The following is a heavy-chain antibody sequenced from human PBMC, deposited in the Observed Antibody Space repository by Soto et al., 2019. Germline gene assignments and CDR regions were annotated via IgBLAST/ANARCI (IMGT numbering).Heavy chain of an antibody. V-gene: IGHV4-31*03. CDR3: TRGWEYVRMDV. Sequence: SETLSLTCTVSGGSISSDDYYWNWIRQRPGKGLEWIGNIYYRGNTNYNPSLKSRIIMSMDMSENQFSLKLTSVTAADTAVFYCTRGWEYVRMDVWGQGTRVTVSS. J-gene: IGHJ6*02. CDR1: GGSISSDDYY. D-gene: IGHD1-26*01. CDR2: IYYRGNT.